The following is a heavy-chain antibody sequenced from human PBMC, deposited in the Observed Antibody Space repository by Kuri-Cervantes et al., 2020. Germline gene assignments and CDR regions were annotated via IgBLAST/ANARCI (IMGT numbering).Heavy chain of an antibody. CDR3: ARARGGDY. V-gene: IGHV3-30-3*01. J-gene: IGHJ4*02. CDR2: ISYDGSNK. Sequence: GESLKISCAASGFTFSSYAMHWVRQAPGKGLEWVAVISYDGSNKYYADSVKGRFTISRDNSKNTLYLQMNSLGAEDTAVYYCARARGGDYWGQGTLVTVSS. CDR1: GFTFSSYA. D-gene: IGHD3-16*01.